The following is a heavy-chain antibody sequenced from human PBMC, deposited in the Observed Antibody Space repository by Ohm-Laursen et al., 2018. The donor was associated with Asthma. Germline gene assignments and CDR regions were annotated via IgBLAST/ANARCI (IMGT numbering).Heavy chain of an antibody. Sequence: GASVKVSCKASGYTFTGYSMHWVRQAPGQGLEWMGRINPNSGGTNYAQKFQGRVTMTRDTSISTAYMELSRLRSDDTAVYYCASPPPGIAAAGPSYYYGMDVWGQGTTVTVSS. CDR3: ASPPPGIAAAGPSYYYGMDV. CDR2: INPNSGGT. J-gene: IGHJ6*02. D-gene: IGHD6-13*01. V-gene: IGHV1-2*06. CDR1: GYTFTGYS.